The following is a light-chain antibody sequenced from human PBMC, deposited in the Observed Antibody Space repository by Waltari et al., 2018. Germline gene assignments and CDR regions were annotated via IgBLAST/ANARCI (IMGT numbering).Light chain of an antibody. CDR2: WAS. V-gene: IGKV4-1*01. CDR3: QQYYSTPLT. CDR1: QSVLYSSANKSY. J-gene: IGKJ4*01. Sequence: DIVMTQSPDSLAVSLGERATINCKSSQSVLYSSANKSYLKWYQQKPGQPPKPLIYWASTRESGVPDRISGAGSGTDFTLTISSLQSEDVAVYYCQQYYSTPLTFGGGTKVEIK.